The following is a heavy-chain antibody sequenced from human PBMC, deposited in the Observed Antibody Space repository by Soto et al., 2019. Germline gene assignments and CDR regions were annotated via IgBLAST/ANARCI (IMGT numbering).Heavy chain of an antibody. CDR3: AHRMLRHRDFDY. D-gene: IGHD2-8*01. CDR1: GFSLITSAVG. Sequence: QITLKESGPTLVKPTQTLTLTCTFSGFSLITSAVGVGWIRQPPGKALEWLALIYWTDDKHYSPSLKSRLTITKDTSKNQVVLTVTNVDPEDTATYYCAHRMLRHRDFDYWGQGTLVTVSS. CDR2: IYWTDDK. V-gene: IGHV2-5*01. J-gene: IGHJ4*02.